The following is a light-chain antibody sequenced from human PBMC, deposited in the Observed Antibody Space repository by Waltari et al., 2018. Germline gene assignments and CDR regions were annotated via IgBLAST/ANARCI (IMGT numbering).Light chain of an antibody. V-gene: IGKV4-1*01. CDR2: CAS. J-gene: IGKJ1*01. CDR3: QQYYSTPET. CDR1: QSVLYSSNNKNY. Sequence: DIVMTQSPDSLAVSLGERATLNCKSSQSVLYSSNNKNYLAWYQQKPGQPPKLLIYCASTRESGVPDRFSGSGSGTDFTLTISSLQAEDVAVYYCQQYYSTPETFGQGTKVEIK.